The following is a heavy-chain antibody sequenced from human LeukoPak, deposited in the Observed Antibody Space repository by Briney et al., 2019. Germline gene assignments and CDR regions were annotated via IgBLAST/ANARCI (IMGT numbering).Heavy chain of an antibody. V-gene: IGHV4-59*01. CDR3: AREGLVVSRAFDI. CDR2: IYYSGST. Sequence: SETLSLTCAVYGGSFSGYYWSWIRQPPGKGLEWIGYIYYSGSTNYNPSLKSRVTISVDTSKNQFSPKLSSVTAADTAVYYCAREGLVVSRAFDIWGQGTTVTVSS. J-gene: IGHJ3*02. D-gene: IGHD3-22*01. CDR1: GGSFSGYY.